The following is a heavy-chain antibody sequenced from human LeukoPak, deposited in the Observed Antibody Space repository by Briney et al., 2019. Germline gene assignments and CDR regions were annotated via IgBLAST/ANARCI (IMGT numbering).Heavy chain of an antibody. CDR3: ARDASPISEGDGMDV. J-gene: IGHJ6*02. Sequence: PGGSLRLSCAASGFTVYSNFMSWVRQAPGKGLEWVSAMCSGGRTFYADSVKGRFTISRDNSKNTLYLQMDSLRVDDTAVYYCARDASPISEGDGMDVWGLGTTVAVSS. D-gene: IGHD1-26*01. CDR1: GFTVYSNF. V-gene: IGHV3-66*01. CDR2: MCSGGRT.